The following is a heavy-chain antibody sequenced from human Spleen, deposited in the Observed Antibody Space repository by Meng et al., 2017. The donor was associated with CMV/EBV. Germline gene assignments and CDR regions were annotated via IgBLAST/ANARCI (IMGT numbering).Heavy chain of an antibody. CDR1: GYTFTGYY. D-gene: IGHD6-19*01. Sequence: ASVKVSCKASGYTFTGYYMHWVRQAPGQGLEWMGWINLHSGVTNYAQRFQGRVTMTRDTSSSTAYMDLSRLRSDDTAVYYCARSSGLDYWGQGTLVTVSS. J-gene: IGHJ4*02. CDR3: ARSSGLDY. CDR2: INLHSGVT. V-gene: IGHV1-2*02.